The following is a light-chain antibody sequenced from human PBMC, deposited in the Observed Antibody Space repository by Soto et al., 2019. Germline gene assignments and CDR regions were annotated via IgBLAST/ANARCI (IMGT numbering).Light chain of an antibody. J-gene: IGLJ1*01. CDR1: SSNIGAGYD. Sequence: QSLLTKPPSVYGVPGQMVTISYPGSSSNIGAGYDVHWYQQLPGTAPKLLIYGNSNRPSGVPDRFSGSKSGTSASLAITGLQAEDEADYYCQSYDSSLKVFGTGTKVTVL. CDR3: QSYDSSLKV. V-gene: IGLV1-40*01. CDR2: GNS.